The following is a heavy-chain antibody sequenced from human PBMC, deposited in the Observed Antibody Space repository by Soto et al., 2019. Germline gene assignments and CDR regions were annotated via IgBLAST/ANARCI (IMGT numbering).Heavy chain of an antibody. CDR1: GFTFSSYG. D-gene: IGHD4-4*01. CDR2: IWYDGSNK. CDR3: ARDSTTVLRHYYYYYMDV. Sequence: GGSLRLSCAASGFTFSSYGMHWVRQAPGKGLEWVAVIWYDGSNKYYADSVKGRLTISRDNSKNTLYLQMNSLRAEDTAVYYCARDSTTVLRHYYYYYMDVWGKGTTVTVSS. J-gene: IGHJ6*03. V-gene: IGHV3-33*01.